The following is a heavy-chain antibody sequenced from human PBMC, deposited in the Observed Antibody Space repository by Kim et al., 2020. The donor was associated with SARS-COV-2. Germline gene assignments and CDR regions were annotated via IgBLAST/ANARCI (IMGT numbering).Heavy chain of an antibody. Sequence: GGSLRLSCAASGFTLNIYAMSWVRQAPGKGLEWVSAISGGDTSTFYADSVKGRLTISRDNSKNTLYLQMNSLRAEDTAVYYCATAVTRGYWYFDLWCRGTLVTVSS. D-gene: IGHD4-17*01. CDR1: GFTLNIYA. V-gene: IGHV3-23*01. CDR3: ATAVTRGYWYFDL. CDR2: ISGGDTST. J-gene: IGHJ2*01.